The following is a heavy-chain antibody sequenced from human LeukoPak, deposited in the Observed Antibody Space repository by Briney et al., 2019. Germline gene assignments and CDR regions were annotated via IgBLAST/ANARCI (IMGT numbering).Heavy chain of an antibody. J-gene: IGHJ4*02. CDR3: ARGRETYYYDSSGYYFGA. CDR2: INHSGST. V-gene: IGHV4-34*01. CDR1: GGSFSGYY. D-gene: IGHD3-22*01. Sequence: SETLSLTCAVYGGSFSGYYWSWIRQPPGKGLEWIGEINHSGSTNYNPSLKSRVTISVDTSKNQFSLKLSSVSAADTAVYDCARGRETYYYDSSGYYFGAGGQGTLVTVSS.